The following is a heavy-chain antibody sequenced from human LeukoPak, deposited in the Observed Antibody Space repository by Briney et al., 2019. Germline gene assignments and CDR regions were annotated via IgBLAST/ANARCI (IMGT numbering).Heavy chain of an antibody. CDR3: ARPGAYDSSGYFDY. D-gene: IGHD3-22*01. Sequence: PGGSLRLSCAASGFTFDDYGMSWVRQAPGKGLEWVSGINWNGGRTGYADSVKGRFTISRDNAKNSLYLQMNSLRAEDTALYYCARPGAYDSSGYFDYWGQGTLVTVSS. CDR2: INWNGGRT. V-gene: IGHV3-20*04. J-gene: IGHJ4*02. CDR1: GFTFDDYG.